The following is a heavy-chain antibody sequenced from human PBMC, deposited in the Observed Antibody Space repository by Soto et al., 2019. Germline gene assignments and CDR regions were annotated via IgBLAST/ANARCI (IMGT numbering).Heavy chain of an antibody. CDR1: GYTFTSYG. CDR2: ISAYNGNT. CDR3: ARVLACTSCYKGAFDI. V-gene: IGHV1-18*01. Sequence: QVQLLQSGAEVKKPGASVKVSWKASGYTFTSYGISWVRQAPGQGLEWMGWISAYNGNTNYAQKLQCRVTMTTNTSTSTAYMELRSLRSDDTAVYYCARVLACTSCYKGAFDIWGQGTMVTVSS. D-gene: IGHD2-2*02. J-gene: IGHJ3*02.